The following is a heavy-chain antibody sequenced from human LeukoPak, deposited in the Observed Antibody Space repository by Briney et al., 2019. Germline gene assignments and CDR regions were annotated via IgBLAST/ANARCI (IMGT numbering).Heavy chain of an antibody. CDR3: ARLTGLRWFGPF. J-gene: IGHJ4*02. CDR1: GGSISSSSYY. Sequence: SETLSLTCSVSGGSISSSSYYWDWIRQPPGKGLEWIGEINHSGSTNYNPSLKSRVTISVDTSKNQFSLKLSSVTAADTAVYYCARLTGLRWFGPFWGQGTLVTVSS. V-gene: IGHV4-39*07. D-gene: IGHD3-10*01. CDR2: INHSGST.